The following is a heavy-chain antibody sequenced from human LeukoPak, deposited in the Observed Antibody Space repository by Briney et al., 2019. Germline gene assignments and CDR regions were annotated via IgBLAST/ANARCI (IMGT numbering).Heavy chain of an antibody. CDR3: ASAREYCGSAECYEYFQH. CDR2: IYSGGST. V-gene: IGHV3-53*01. CDR1: GFTVGTNS. D-gene: IGHD2-21*01. Sequence: PGGSLRLSCAASGFTVGTNSMSWVRQSPGKGLEWVSVIYSGGSTYYADSVNGRFTISRDNSRNTLLLQMNSLRAEDTALYYCASAREYCGSAECYEYFQHWGQGTLDTVSS. J-gene: IGHJ1*01.